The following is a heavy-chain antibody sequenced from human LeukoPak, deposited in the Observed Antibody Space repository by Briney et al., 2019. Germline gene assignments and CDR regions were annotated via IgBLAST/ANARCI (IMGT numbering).Heavy chain of an antibody. D-gene: IGHD3-3*01. J-gene: IGHJ6*02. CDR1: GFTVSSNS. Sequence: GGSLRFSCAASGFTVSSNSINWVRQAPGKGLEWVSLIYSDGSTYADSVKGRFTISRDNSKNTVHLQMNSLRAEDTAVYYCARVTTWSGSPMDVWGQGTTVTVSS. V-gene: IGHV3-53*01. CDR2: IYSDGST. CDR3: ARVTTWSGSPMDV.